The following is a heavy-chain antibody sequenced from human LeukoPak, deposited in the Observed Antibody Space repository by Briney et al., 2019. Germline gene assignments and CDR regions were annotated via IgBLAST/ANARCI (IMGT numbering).Heavy chain of an antibody. V-gene: IGHV4-39*01. CDR3: ARLRYYGSGNYPMTGNWFDP. Sequence: PSETLSLTCTVYGGSISSSGYYWGWIRQSPGEGLEWIGNVYYTGITYYNPSLKSRVTIFVDTSKNQFSLKLSSVTAADTAVYYCARLRYYGSGNYPMTGNWFDPWGQGTLVTVSS. CDR2: VYYTGIT. J-gene: IGHJ5*02. D-gene: IGHD3-10*01. CDR1: GGSISSSGYY.